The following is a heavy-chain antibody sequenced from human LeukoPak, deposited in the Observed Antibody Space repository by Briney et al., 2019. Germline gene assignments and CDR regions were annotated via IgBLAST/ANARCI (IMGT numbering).Heavy chain of an antibody. D-gene: IGHD7-27*01. CDR1: RLTSSSYS. J-gene: IGHJ4*02. CDR3: VGDRDWGFDY. Sequence: AGGSLRLSCAGSRLTSSSYSVNWVRQAPGEGLEWISHIWSNGDGIWYADSVKGRFTIFRDTAKKSLYLQMNSLRVEDTAVYYCVGDRDWGFDYWGQGTMVTVSS. V-gene: IGHV3-48*01. CDR2: IWSNGDGI.